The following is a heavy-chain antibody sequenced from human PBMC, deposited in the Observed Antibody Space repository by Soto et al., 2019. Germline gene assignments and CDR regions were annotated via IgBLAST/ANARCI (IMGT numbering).Heavy chain of an antibody. CDR3: AKAGAPLGGAVAGPQISASDAFDI. J-gene: IGHJ3*02. Sequence: ASVKVSCQASGYTFTSNYMHWMRQGPGQVLEWMGIMNPTGGSTSYEQKFQGRVTMTRDTSTSTVYMELSSLRSEDTAVYYRAKAGAPLGGAVAGPQISASDAFDIWGQGTMVTVSS. D-gene: IGHD6-19*01. CDR2: MNPTGGST. V-gene: IGHV1-46*01. CDR1: GYTFTSNY.